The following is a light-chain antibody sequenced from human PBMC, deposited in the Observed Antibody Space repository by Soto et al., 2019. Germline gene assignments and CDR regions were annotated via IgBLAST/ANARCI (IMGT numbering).Light chain of an antibody. J-gene: IGLJ2*01. Sequence: QSALTQPASVSGSPGQSITISCTGTSSYVGGYNYISWYQQHPGKAPKFIIYDVRNRPSGVSNRFSGSRSGNTASLTISGLQAEDEADYYCSSYTSSSTVIFGGGTKLTVL. CDR2: DVR. CDR1: SSYVGGYNY. CDR3: SSYTSSSTVI. V-gene: IGLV2-14*03.